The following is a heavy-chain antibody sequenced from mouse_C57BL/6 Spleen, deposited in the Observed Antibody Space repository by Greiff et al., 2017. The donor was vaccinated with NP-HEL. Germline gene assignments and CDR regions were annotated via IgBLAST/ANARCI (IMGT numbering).Heavy chain of an antibody. Sequence: QVQLQQPGAELVMPGASVKLSCKASGYTFTSYWMHWVKQRPGQGLEWIGQIDPSDSYTNYNQKFKGKSTLTVAKSSSTAYMQLSSLTSEDSAVYYCARKGSRRGIYAMDYWGQGTSVTVSA. V-gene: IGHV1-69*01. D-gene: IGHD1-2*01. CDR2: IDPSDSYT. J-gene: IGHJ4*01. CDR1: GYTFTSYW. CDR3: ARKGSRRGIYAMDY.